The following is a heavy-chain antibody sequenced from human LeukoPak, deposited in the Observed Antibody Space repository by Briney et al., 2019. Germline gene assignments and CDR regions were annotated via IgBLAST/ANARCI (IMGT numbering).Heavy chain of an antibody. CDR2: ISSSGTTR. J-gene: IGHJ4*02. Sequence: GGSLRLFCAASGFTFSDYCMIWVRQAPGKGLEWVSYISSSGTTRYYADSVKGRFTISRDNAKKSLYLQMTSLRAEDTAVYYCDREQWRFMTKSHYRVQGTLVTVSS. V-gene: IGHV3-11*04. CDR1: GFTFSDYC. CDR3: DREQWRFMTKSHY. D-gene: IGHD3-16*01.